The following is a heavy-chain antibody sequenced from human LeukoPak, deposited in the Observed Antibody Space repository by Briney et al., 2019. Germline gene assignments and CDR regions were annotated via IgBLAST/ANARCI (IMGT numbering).Heavy chain of an antibody. Sequence: PGGSLRLSRAASGFTFSNYRMNWVRQTPGKGLEWLSYITDTGSTKYYADSVKGRFTISRDNAKNSLYLQINSLRAEDTAVYYCARVNYVSSGWGAPFDYWGQGTLITVSS. D-gene: IGHD1-7*01. CDR1: GFTFSNYR. CDR3: ARVNYVSSGWGAPFDY. J-gene: IGHJ4*02. CDR2: ITDTGSTK. V-gene: IGHV3-48*04.